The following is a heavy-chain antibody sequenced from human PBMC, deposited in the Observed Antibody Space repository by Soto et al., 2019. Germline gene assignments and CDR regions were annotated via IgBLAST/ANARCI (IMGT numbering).Heavy chain of an antibody. V-gene: IGHV3-48*03. CDR2: ISSSGSTI. CDR3: ARDLYYYDSSGYPEGDYYYGMDV. Sequence: EVQLVESGGGLVQPGGSLRLSCAASGFTFSSYEMNWVRQAPGKGLEWVSYISSSGSTIYYADSVKGRFTISRDNAKNSLYLQMNSLRAEDTAVYYCARDLYYYDSSGYPEGDYYYGMDVWGQGTTVTVSS. CDR1: GFTFSSYE. D-gene: IGHD3-22*01. J-gene: IGHJ6*02.